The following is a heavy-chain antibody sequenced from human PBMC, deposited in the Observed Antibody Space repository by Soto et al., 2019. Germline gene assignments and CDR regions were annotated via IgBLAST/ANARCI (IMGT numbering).Heavy chain of an antibody. V-gene: IGHV4-31*03. Sequence: SETLSLTCTVSGGSISSGGYYWSWIRQHPGKGLEWIGYIYYSGSTYYNPSLKSRVTISVDTSKNQFSLKLSSVTAADTAVYYCARKTDCSSTSCQLGGAFDIWGQGTMVTVSS. D-gene: IGHD2-2*01. CDR2: IYYSGST. J-gene: IGHJ3*02. CDR3: ARKTDCSSTSCQLGGAFDI. CDR1: GGSISSGGYY.